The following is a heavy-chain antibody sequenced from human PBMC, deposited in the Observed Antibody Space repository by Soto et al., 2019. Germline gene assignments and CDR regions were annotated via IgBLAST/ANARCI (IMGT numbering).Heavy chain of an antibody. V-gene: IGHV4-34*01. Sequence: QVQLQQWGAGLLKPSETLSLTCAVYGDSLSAFSWTWIRQPPGKGLEWIGEISHSGSATYHSSLKSRVTISGDTSKNQFSLTVTSVTAADTAVYYCARGRRIFFPPHTVDRALIDYWGQGVLVTVSS. CDR1: GDSLSAFS. CDR2: ISHSGSA. CDR3: ARGRRIFFPPHTVDRALIDY. J-gene: IGHJ4*02. D-gene: IGHD3-3*01.